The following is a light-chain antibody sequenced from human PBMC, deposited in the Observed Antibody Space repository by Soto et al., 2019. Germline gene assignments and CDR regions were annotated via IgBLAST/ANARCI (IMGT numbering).Light chain of an antibody. CDR3: GSWDSSLSAYV. Sequence: QSVLTQSPSVSAAPGQKVTISCSGSSSNIGGNSVSWYQQLPGTAPKLLIYDDYKRPSGIPDRFSGSKSGTSATLGITGFQTGDEADYYCGSWDSSLSAYVFGTGTKV. CDR1: SSNIGGNS. CDR2: DDY. V-gene: IGLV1-51*01. J-gene: IGLJ1*01.